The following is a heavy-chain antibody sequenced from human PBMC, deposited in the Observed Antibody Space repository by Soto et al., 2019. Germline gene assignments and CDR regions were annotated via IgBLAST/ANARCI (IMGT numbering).Heavy chain of an antibody. CDR3: ARDGPYYSASRMAV. J-gene: IGHJ6*02. CDR2: LHSGGDT. V-gene: IGHV3-53*04. CDR1: GIPVSSNY. D-gene: IGHD3-10*01. Sequence: EVQLVESGGGLVQPGGSLRLSCVASGIPVSSNYMTWVRQAPGKGLEWVSVLHSGGDTYYANSVKGRFTISRHDSTNTVFLQMNSLTAEDTAVYYCARDGPYYSASRMAVWGQGPTVTVSS.